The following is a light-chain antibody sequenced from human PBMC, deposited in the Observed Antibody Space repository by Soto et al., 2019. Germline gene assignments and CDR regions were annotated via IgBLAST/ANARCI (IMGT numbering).Light chain of an antibody. CDR2: DAS. CDR3: QQYNSYSLT. CDR1: QSISSW. Sequence: DIQMTQSPSTXSXXVXXXXXXXXRASQSISSWLAWYQQKPGKAPKLLIYDASSLESGVPSRFSGSGPGTEFTLTISSLQPDDFATYYCQQYNSYSLTFGQGTKVDI. V-gene: IGKV1-5*01. J-gene: IGKJ1*01.